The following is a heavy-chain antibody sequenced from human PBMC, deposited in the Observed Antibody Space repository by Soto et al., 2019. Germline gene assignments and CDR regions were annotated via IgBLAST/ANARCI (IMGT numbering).Heavy chain of an antibody. V-gene: IGHV3-21*01. D-gene: IGHD5-18*01. CDR2: ISSSSSYI. CDR3: ARDRGTAMVPGPDY. CDR1: GFTFSSYS. J-gene: IGHJ4*02. Sequence: EVQLVESGGGLVKPGGSLRLSCAASGFTFSSYSMNWVRQAPGKGLEWVSSISSSSSYIYYADSVKGRFTISRDNAKNSLYLQMNSLRAEDTAVYYCARDRGTAMVPGPDYWGQGTLVTVSS.